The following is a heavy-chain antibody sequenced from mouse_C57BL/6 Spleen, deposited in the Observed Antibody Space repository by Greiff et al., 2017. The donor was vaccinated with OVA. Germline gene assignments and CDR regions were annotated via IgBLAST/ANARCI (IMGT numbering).Heavy chain of an antibody. CDR3: AREGYYGSSYDY. Sequence: EVKLVESEGGLVQPGSSMKLSCTASGFTFSDYYMAWVRQVPEKVLEWVANINYDGSSTYYLDSLKSRFIISRDNAKNILYLQMSSLKSEDTATYYGAREGYYGSSYDYWGQGTTLTVSS. CDR2: INYDGSST. V-gene: IGHV5-16*01. J-gene: IGHJ2*01. D-gene: IGHD1-1*01. CDR1: GFTFSDYY.